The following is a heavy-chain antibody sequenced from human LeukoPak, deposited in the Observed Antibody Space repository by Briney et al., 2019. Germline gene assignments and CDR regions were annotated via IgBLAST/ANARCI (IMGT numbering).Heavy chain of an antibody. D-gene: IGHD3-22*01. CDR3: ARVYRSGYYLNYYYGMDV. CDR2: IYYSGST. Sequence: PSETLSLACTVSGGSISSYYWSWIRQPPGKGLEWIGYIYYSGSTNYNPSLKSRVTISVDTSKNQFSLKLSFVTAADTAVYYCARVYRSGYYLNYYYGMDVWGQGTTVTVSS. V-gene: IGHV4-59*01. J-gene: IGHJ6*02. CDR1: GGSISSYY.